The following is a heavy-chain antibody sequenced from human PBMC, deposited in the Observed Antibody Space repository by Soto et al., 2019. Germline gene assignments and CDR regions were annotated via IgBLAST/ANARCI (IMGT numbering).Heavy chain of an antibody. J-gene: IGHJ6*02. D-gene: IGHD3-10*01. CDR2: ISGSGGST. CDR3: AKDSSMYYYGSGDTRTYYYYGMDV. Sequence: PGGSLRLSCAACGFTFSSYAMSWVHQAPGKGLEWVSAISGSGGSTYYADSVKGRFTISRDNSKNTLYLQMNSLRAEDTAVYYCAKDSSMYYYGSGDTRTYYYYGMDVWGQGTTVTVSS. CDR1: GFTFSSYA. V-gene: IGHV3-23*01.